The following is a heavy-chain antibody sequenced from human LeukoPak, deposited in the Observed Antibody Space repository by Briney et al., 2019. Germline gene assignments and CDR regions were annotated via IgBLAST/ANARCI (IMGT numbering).Heavy chain of an antibody. V-gene: IGHV4-31*03. J-gene: IGHJ5*02. CDR1: GGSISSGGYY. CDR3: ARDIFPGYYDRPEFS. D-gene: IGHD3-22*01. Sequence: PSETLSLTCTVSGGSISSGGYYWSWIRQHPGKGLEWIGYIYYSGSTYYNPSLKSRVTISVDTSKSQFSLKLSSVTAADTAVYYCARDIFPGYYDRPEFSWGQGTLVTVSS. CDR2: IYYSGST.